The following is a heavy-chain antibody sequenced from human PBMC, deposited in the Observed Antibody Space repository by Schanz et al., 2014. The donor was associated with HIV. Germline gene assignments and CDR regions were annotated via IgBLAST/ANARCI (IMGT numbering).Heavy chain of an antibody. CDR1: GFTFNNYA. J-gene: IGHJ4*02. V-gene: IGHV3-74*01. Sequence: DVQLLDSGGGLVQPGGSLRLSCIASGFTFNNYAMTWVRQAPGKGLVWVSRINSDGSSTNYADSVKGRLTISRDNAKNTLYLQMNSLRAEDTAVYYCARDRMVYAQAPLYYFDYWGQGTLVTVSS. CDR3: ARDRMVYAQAPLYYFDY. D-gene: IGHD2-8*01. CDR2: INSDGSST.